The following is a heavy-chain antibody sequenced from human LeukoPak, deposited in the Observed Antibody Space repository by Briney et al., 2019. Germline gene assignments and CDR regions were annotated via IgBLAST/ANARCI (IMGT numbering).Heavy chain of an antibody. CDR1: GYTLTELS. V-gene: IGHV1-24*01. CDR2: FDPEDGET. Sequence: ASVKASCKVSGYTLTELSMHWVRQAPGKGLEWMGGFDPEDGETIYAQKLQGRVTMTEDTSTDTAYMELSSLRSEDTAVYYCATAKRSFGELLYFGYWGQGTLVTVSS. CDR3: ATAKRSFGELLYFGY. D-gene: IGHD3-10*01. J-gene: IGHJ4*02.